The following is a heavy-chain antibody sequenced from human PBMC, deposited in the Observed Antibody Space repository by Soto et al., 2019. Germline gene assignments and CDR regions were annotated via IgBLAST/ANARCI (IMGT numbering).Heavy chain of an antibody. CDR1: GGSISSGDYY. V-gene: IGHV4-30-4*01. J-gene: IGHJ4*02. CDR3: AAAYYDSRGYYPFDY. CDR2: ISYSGST. Sequence: PSETLSLTCTVSGGSISSGDYYWIWIRQPPGKGLEWIGYISYSGSTYYNPSLKSRISISVDTSKNQFSLNLNSVTAADTAVYYCAAAYYDSRGYYPFDYWGQGTLVTVSS. D-gene: IGHD3-22*01.